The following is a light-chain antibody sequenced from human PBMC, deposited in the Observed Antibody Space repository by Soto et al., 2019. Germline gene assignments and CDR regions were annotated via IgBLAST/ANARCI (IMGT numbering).Light chain of an antibody. J-gene: IGKJ2*01. CDR3: QQYFGSSYT. Sequence: DIVMTQSPGALAVSLGERATVNCRSSRSLLSRYNNKNYLAWYQQKSGQPPKLLIYWASTRESGVPDRFTGSGSETDFTLTISSLQAEDVALYFCQQYFGSSYTFGQGTNLEIK. CDR2: WAS. V-gene: IGKV4-1*01. CDR1: RSLLSRYNNKNY.